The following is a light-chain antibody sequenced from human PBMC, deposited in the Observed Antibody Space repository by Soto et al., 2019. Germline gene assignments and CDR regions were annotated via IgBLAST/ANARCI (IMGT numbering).Light chain of an antibody. CDR2: GAS. CDR3: QQCGSSGYT. J-gene: IGKJ2*01. Sequence: EIVLTQSPGTLSLSPGERATLSCRASQSVSSSYLAWYQQKPGQAPRLLIYGASSRATRIPDRFSGSGSGTDFTLTISRLEPEDFAVYYCQQCGSSGYTFGQGTKLEIK. CDR1: QSVSSSY. V-gene: IGKV3-20*01.